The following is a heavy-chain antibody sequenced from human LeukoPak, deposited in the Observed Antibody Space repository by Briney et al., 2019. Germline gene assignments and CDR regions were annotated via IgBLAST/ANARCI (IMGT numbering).Heavy chain of an antibody. CDR3: ARDLLSLGHDLDY. D-gene: IGHD3-10*01. V-gene: IGHV1-2*02. CDR1: GYTFTGYY. CDR2: INPNSGGT. Sequence: GASVKVSCKASGYTFTGYYMHWVRQAPGQGLEWMGWINPNSGGTNYAQKFQGRVTMTRDTSISTAYMELSRLRSDDTAVYYCARDLLSLGHDLDYWGQGTLVTLSS. J-gene: IGHJ4*02.